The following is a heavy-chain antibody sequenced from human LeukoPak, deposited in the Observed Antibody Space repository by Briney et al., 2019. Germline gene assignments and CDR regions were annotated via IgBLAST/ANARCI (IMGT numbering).Heavy chain of an antibody. V-gene: IGHV3-7*03. CDR3: AKGSAAGLPSFEY. CDR1: GFTFSSYW. Sequence: GGSLRLSCAASGFTFSSYWMSWVRQAPGKGLEWVANIKQDGSEKYYVDSVKGRFTISRDNSKNTLYLQMNSLRAEDTAVYYCAKGSAAGLPSFEYWGQGTLVTVSS. CDR2: IKQDGSEK. D-gene: IGHD6-13*01. J-gene: IGHJ4*02.